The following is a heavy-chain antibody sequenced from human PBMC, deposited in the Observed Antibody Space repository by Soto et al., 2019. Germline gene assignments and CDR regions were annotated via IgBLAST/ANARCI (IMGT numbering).Heavy chain of an antibody. CDR3: ARSGWGSYYGGGVPFNPSWFDP. CDR2: IYPGDSDT. V-gene: IGHV5-51*01. D-gene: IGHD3-10*01. Sequence: GESLKISCKGSGYSFTSYWIGWVRQMPGKGLEWMGIIYPGDSDTRYSPSFQGQVTISADKSISTAYLQWSSLKASDSAMYYWARSGWGSYYGGGVPFNPSWFDPWGQGTLVTVSS. CDR1: GYSFTSYW. J-gene: IGHJ5*02.